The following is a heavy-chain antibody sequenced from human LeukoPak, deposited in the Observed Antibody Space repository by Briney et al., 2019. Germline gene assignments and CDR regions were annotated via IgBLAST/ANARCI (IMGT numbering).Heavy chain of an antibody. CDR3: ARGGGDCSSTSCYLEY. CDR1: GFTFSTYA. Sequence: GGSLRLSCAASGFTFSTYAMHWVRQAPGKGLGYVSAISSNGGSTYYANSVKGRFTISRDNSKNTLYLQMGSLRAEDMAVYYCARGGGDCSSTSCYLEYWGQGTLVTVSS. CDR2: ISSNGGST. J-gene: IGHJ4*02. D-gene: IGHD2-2*01. V-gene: IGHV3-64*01.